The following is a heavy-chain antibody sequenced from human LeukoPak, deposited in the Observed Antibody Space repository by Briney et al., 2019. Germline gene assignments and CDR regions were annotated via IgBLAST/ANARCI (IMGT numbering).Heavy chain of an antibody. CDR1: GGSISSAGYS. V-gene: IGHV4-30-2*01. CDR2: IYHSGRT. Sequence: PSETLSLTCAVSGGSISSAGYSWSWIRQPPGKGLEWIGYIYHSGRTFYNPSLKSRVTMSIDTPKRQFSLKLTSVTAADTAVYYCATSNYYNGMDVWGQGTTVTVSS. J-gene: IGHJ6*02. CDR3: ATSNYYNGMDV.